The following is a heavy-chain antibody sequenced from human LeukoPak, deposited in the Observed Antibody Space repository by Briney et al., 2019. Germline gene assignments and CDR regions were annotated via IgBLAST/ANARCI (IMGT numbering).Heavy chain of an antibody. V-gene: IGHV2-5*01. Sequence: TLSLTCTVSGGSISSDYWSWIRQPPGKALEWLALIYWNDDKRYSPSLKSRLTITKDTSKNQVVLTMTNMDPVDTATYYCAHSRALTVDYWGQGTLVTVSS. CDR1: GGSISSDYW. CDR3: AHSRALTVDY. J-gene: IGHJ4*02. CDR2: IYWNDDK.